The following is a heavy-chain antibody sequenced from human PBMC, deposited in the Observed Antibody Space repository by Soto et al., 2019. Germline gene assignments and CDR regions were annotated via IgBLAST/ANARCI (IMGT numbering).Heavy chain of an antibody. V-gene: IGHV4-59*08. Sequence: SETLSLTCTVSGGSISSYYWSWIRQPPGKGLEWIGYIYYSGSTNYNPSLKSRVTISVDTSKNQFSLKLSSVTAADTAVYYCARHAGPYSSSGHDYWGQGTLVTVSP. D-gene: IGHD6-6*01. CDR2: IYYSGST. CDR1: GGSISSYY. J-gene: IGHJ4*02. CDR3: ARHAGPYSSSGHDY.